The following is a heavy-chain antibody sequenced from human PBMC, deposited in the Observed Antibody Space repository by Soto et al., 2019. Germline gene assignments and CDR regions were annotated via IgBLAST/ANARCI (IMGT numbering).Heavy chain of an antibody. V-gene: IGHV1-2*02. D-gene: IGHD2-2*01. CDR2: INPNSGGT. CDR1: GSTFTGYY. J-gene: IGHJ6*02. Sequence: ASVKVACKASGSTFTGYYMHWVRQATGQGREWMGWINPNSGGTNYAQKFQGRVTMTRDTSISTAYMVLSRLRSDDTAVYYCARDVVPAATTLYYYYYGMDVWGQGTTVTVSS. CDR3: ARDVVPAATTLYYYYYGMDV.